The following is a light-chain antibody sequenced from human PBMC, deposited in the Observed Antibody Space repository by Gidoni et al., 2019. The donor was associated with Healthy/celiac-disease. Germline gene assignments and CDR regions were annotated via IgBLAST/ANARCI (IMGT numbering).Light chain of an antibody. CDR2: AAS. J-gene: IGKJ4*01. Sequence: DIQMSQSPSSLCASVGDRVTITCQSSQSISSYLNWYQQKPGKAPKLLIYAASSLQRGVPSRFSGSGSGTDFTLTISSLQPEDFATYYCQQSYSTPFTFXPXTKVEIK. CDR1: QSISSY. V-gene: IGKV1-39*01. CDR3: QQSYSTPFT.